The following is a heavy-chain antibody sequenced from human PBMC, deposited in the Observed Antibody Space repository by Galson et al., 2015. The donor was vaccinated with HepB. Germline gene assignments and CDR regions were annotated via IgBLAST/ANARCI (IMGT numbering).Heavy chain of an antibody. J-gene: IGHJ5*02. V-gene: IGHV3-21*01. Sequence: SLRLSCAASGFTLRRYSMNWVRQAPGKGLEWVSSISSSSSYIYYADSVKGRFTISRVNAKNSLYLQMNSLRAEDTALYYCASTGRRHHNWFDPWGQGTLVTVFS. CDR1: GFTLRRYS. D-gene: IGHD1-14*01. CDR2: ISSSSSYI. CDR3: ASTGRRHHNWFDP.